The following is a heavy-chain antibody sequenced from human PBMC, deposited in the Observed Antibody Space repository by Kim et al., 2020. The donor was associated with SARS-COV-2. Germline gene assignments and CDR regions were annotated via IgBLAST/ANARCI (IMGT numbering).Heavy chain of an antibody. J-gene: IGHJ4*02. CDR2: ISGSGGST. D-gene: IGHD3-9*01. CDR1: EFTFSSYA. V-gene: IGHV3-23*01. CDR3: AKGRHDILTDHDY. Sequence: GGSLRLSCAASEFTFSSYAMSWVRQAPGKGLQWVSGISGSGGSTYYADSVKGRFTVSRNNSKNTLFLQMNSLGAEDTAVYYCAKGRHDILTDHDYWGQGTQVTVSS.